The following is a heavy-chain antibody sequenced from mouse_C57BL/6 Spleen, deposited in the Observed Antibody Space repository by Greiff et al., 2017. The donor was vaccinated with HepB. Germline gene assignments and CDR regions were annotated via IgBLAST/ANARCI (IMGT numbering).Heavy chain of an antibody. V-gene: IGHV1-15*01. CDR3: TRRDYGNSAWFAY. J-gene: IGHJ3*01. CDR2: IDPETGGT. CDR1: GYTFTDYE. Sequence: QVQLQQSGAELVRPGASVTLSCKASGYTFTDYEMHWVKPTPVHGLEWIGAIDPETGGTAYNQKFKGKAILTADKSSSTAYMELRSLTSEDSAVYYCTRRDYGNSAWFAYWGQGTLVTVSA. D-gene: IGHD2-1*01.